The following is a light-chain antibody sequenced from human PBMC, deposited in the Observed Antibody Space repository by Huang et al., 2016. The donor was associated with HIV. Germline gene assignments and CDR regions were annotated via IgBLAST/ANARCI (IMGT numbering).Light chain of an antibody. CDR1: QSVSSSF. CDR3: QHYGSSPLT. J-gene: IGKJ4*01. Sequence: EIVLTQSPGTLSLSPGERAIFSCRASQSVSSSFLAWYQQKPGQAPRLLIYGASSRATGIPDRFSGSGSGTDFTLTISRLEPEDFAVYYCQHYGSSPLTFGGGTKVEIK. CDR2: GAS. V-gene: IGKV3-20*01.